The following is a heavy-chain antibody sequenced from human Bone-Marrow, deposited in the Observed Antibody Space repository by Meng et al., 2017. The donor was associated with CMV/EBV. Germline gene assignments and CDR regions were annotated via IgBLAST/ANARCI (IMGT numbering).Heavy chain of an antibody. CDR1: GYTFTGYY. J-gene: IGHJ3*01. Sequence: ASVKVSCKASGYTFTGYYLHWVRQAPGQGLEWMGWINPNSGATNYAQKFQGRVTMTRDTSISTAYMELSRLTSDSTAVYYCARDSLSLDVFYLWGQGTLDTVSS. CDR2: INPNSGAT. V-gene: IGHV1-2*02. CDR3: ARDSLSLDVFYL.